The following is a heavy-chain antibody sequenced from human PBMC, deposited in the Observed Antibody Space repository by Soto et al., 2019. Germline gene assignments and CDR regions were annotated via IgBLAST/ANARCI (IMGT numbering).Heavy chain of an antibody. J-gene: IGHJ5*02. CDR2: IKQDGSEI. CDR1: GFTFSSYW. Sequence: EVQLVESGGGLVQPGGSLRLSCAAYGFTFSSYWMSWVRQAPGKGLEWVANIKQDGSEIFYVYSVKGRFTSSRDNAKNSLYLQMNSLKAKDTAVYYCVKGFDPWGQGTLVTVSA. CDR3: VKGFDP. V-gene: IGHV3-7*01.